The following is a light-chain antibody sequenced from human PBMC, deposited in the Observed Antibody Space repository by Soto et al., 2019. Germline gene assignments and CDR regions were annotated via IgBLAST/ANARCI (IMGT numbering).Light chain of an antibody. J-gene: IGLJ1*01. CDR3: ASYTTSSTYV. Sequence: QSVVTQPASVSGSPGQSIAISCTGTRSAVGGFNYVSWYQQHPGKAPKFMIYDVSSRPSGVSDRFSGSKSGNTASLTISGLQAEDEADYYCASYTTSSTYVFGTGTKVTVL. CDR2: DVS. V-gene: IGLV2-14*03. CDR1: RSAVGGFNY.